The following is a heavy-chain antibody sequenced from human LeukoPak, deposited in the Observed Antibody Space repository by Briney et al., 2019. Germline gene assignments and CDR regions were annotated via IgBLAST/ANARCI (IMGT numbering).Heavy chain of an antibody. CDR2: IYHSGST. Sequence: SQTLSLTCTVSAGSISSGDYYWSWIRQPPGKGLEWIGYIYHSGSTYYNPSLKSRVTISLDTSKNQFSLKLSSVTAADTAVYYCARCPEPGYFDYWGQGTLVTVSS. V-gene: IGHV4-30-4*01. CDR3: ARCPEPGYFDY. J-gene: IGHJ4*02. CDR1: AGSISSGDYY. D-gene: IGHD1-14*01.